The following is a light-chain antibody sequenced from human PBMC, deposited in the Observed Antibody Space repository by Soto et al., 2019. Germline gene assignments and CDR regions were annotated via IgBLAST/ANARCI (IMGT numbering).Light chain of an antibody. V-gene: IGKV3-15*01. CDR2: GAS. J-gene: IGKJ1*01. Sequence: EKVMTQSPATLSVSPGERATLSCRASQSVSSDLAWYQQKPGQAPRLLIYGASTRATGIPARFSGSGSGTEFTRIISSLQSEDFAVYFCQQYNNWPWTFGQGTKVEIK. CDR1: QSVSSD. CDR3: QQYNNWPWT.